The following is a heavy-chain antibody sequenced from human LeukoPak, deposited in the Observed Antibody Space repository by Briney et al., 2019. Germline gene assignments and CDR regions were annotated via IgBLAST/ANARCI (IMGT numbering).Heavy chain of an antibody. V-gene: IGHV4-34*01. CDR1: GGSYSGYY. CDR3: ARGPVGKLIITGTTDHYYYGMDV. CDR2: INHSGST. J-gene: IGHJ6*02. Sequence: PSETLSLTCAVYGGSYSGYYWSWIRQPPGKGLGWIGEINHSGSTNYNPSLKGRVTISVDTSKNQFSLKLSSVTAADTAVYYCARGPVGKLIITGTTDHYYYGMDVWGQGTTVTVSS. D-gene: IGHD1-7*01.